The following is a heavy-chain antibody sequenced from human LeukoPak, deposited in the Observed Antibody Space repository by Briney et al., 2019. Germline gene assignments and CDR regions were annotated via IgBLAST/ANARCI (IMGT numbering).Heavy chain of an antibody. J-gene: IGHJ3*02. CDR1: GGSISSYY. D-gene: IGHD3-3*01. CDR2: IYYSGST. CDR3: ARSYYDFWSGYSDAFDI. V-gene: IGHV4-59*01. Sequence: KSSETLSLTCTVSGGSISSYYWSWIRQPPGKGLEWIGYIYYSGSTNYDPSLKGQVTISVDTSKNQFSLKLSSVTAADTAVYYCARSYYDFWSGYSDAFDIWGQGTMVTVSS.